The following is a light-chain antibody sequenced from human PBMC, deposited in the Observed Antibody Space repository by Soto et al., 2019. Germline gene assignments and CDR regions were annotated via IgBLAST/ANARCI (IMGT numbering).Light chain of an antibody. CDR2: STS. Sequence: QTVVTQEPSLTVSPGGTVTLTWGSGTGSVTTSYYPTWVQQKPGQPPRTLFYSTSNRQSWTPAHFSASVRGGKAALTLSGVRPEDEADYYCLLYFDGVGVFGGGTKVTVL. V-gene: IGLV7-43*01. J-gene: IGLJ3*02. CDR3: LLYFDGVGV. CDR1: TGSVTTSYY.